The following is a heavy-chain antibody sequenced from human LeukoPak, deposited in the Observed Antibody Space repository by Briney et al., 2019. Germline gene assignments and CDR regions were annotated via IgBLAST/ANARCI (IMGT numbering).Heavy chain of an antibody. V-gene: IGHV4-59*01. CDR1: GGSISGSY. J-gene: IGHJ4*02. Sequence: SETLSLTCTVSGGSISGSYWNWVRQPPGKGLEWIGYIYYSGSTNYNPSLKSRVTISVDTSKNQFSLNLSSVTAADTAVYYCARDTSSWPTLEYWGQGTLVTVSS. CDR2: IYYSGST. CDR3: ARDTSSWPTLEY. D-gene: IGHD6-13*01.